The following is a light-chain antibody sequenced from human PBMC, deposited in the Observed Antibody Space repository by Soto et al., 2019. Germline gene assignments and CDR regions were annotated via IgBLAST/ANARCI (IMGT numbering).Light chain of an antibody. V-gene: IGKV3-15*01. J-gene: IGKJ1*01. Sequence: EIVMTQSPATLSVSPGDRATLSCRASESVTSSLAWYQQKPGQPPRLLIYAASTRATDVPARFSGGGSETGFTLTISSLQSEDFAVYFCQQYNIWPLWTFGQGTKVDIK. CDR2: AAS. CDR1: ESVTSS. CDR3: QQYNIWPLWT.